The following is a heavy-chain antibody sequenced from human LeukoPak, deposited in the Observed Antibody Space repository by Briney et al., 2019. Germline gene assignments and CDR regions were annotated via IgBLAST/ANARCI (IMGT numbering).Heavy chain of an antibody. CDR2: INPNSGGT. CDR3: ARTQQPRSGALDY. D-gene: IGHD6-13*01. CDR1: GYTFTSYG. V-gene: IGHV1-2*02. J-gene: IGHJ4*02. Sequence: ASVKVSCKASGYTFTSYGISWVRQAPGQGLEWMGWINPNSGGTNYAQKFQGRVTMTRDTSISTAYMELSRLRSDDTAVYYCARTQQPRSGALDYWAREPWSPSPQ.